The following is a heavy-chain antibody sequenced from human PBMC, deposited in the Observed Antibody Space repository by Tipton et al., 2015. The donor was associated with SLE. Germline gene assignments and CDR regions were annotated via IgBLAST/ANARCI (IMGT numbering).Heavy chain of an antibody. CDR2: IYYSGST. CDR1: GGSISSHY. J-gene: IGHJ4*02. CDR3: ARGGGYSSRMDYFDY. V-gene: IGHV4-59*11. Sequence: TLSLTCTVSGGSISSHYWSWIRQPPGKGLECIGYIYYSGSTNYNPSLKSRVTISVDTSKNQFSLKLSSVTAADTAVYYCARGGGYSSRMDYFDYWGQGTLVTVSS. D-gene: IGHD6-13*01.